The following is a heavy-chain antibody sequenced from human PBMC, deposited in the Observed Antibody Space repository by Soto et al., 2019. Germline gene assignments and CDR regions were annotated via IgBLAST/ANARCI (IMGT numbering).Heavy chain of an antibody. V-gene: IGHV1-69*04. CDR2: IIPILGIA. Sequence: SVKVSCKASGGTFSSYTISWVRQAPGQGLEWMGRIIPILGIANYAQKFQGRVTITADKSTSTAYMELSSLRSEDTAVYYCARDLDCSGGSCYSYNWFDPWGQGTLVTVS. D-gene: IGHD2-15*01. J-gene: IGHJ5*02. CDR3: ARDLDCSGGSCYSYNWFDP. CDR1: GGTFSSYT.